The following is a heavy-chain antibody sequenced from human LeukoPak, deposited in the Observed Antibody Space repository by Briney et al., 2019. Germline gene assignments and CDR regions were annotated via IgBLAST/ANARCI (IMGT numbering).Heavy chain of an antibody. D-gene: IGHD1-1*01. J-gene: IGHJ4*02. CDR1: GYTFTSYD. Sequence: ASVKVSCKASGYTFTSYDINWVRQATGQGLEWMGWMNPNSGNTGCAQKFQGRVTMTRDMSTSTVYMELSSLRSEDTAVYYCARDKTGYGDYWGQGTLVTVSS. CDR2: MNPNSGNT. CDR3: ARDKTGYGDY. V-gene: IGHV1-8*02.